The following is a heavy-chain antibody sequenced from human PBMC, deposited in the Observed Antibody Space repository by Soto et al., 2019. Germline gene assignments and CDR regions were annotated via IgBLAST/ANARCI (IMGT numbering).Heavy chain of an antibody. Sequence: EVYLLESGGGFVQPGESLRLSCAASTFPFSSYVMHWFRQAPGKGLEWVSAITGDGTTTYYADSVKGSFTISRDNSKNTLYMQIPSLRPNDTAIYYCAKPYGFYYYSLGVWSNATAFTVSS. CDR1: TFPFSSYV. J-gene: IGHJ6*03. D-gene: IGHD3-16*01. CDR2: ITGDGTTT. CDR3: AKPYGFYYYSLGV. V-gene: IGHV3-23*01.